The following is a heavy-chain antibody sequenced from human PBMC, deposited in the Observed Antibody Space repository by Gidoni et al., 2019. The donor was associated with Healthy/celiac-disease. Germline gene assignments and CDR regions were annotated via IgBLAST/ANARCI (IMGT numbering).Heavy chain of an antibody. CDR2: IIPIFGTA. CDR3: ARADYYDSSGYTNWFDP. CDR1: GATFSSYA. Sequence: QVQLVQSGAEVKKPGSSVQVSCKASGATFSSYAISWVRQAPGQGLEWMGGIIPIFGTANYAQKFQGRVTITADESTSTAYMELSSLRSEDTAVYYCARADYYDSSGYTNWFDPWGQGTLVTVSS. D-gene: IGHD3-22*01. V-gene: IGHV1-69*01. J-gene: IGHJ5*02.